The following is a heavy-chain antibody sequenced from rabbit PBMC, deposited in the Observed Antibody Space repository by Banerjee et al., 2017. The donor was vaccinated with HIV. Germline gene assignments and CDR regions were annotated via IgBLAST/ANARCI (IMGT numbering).Heavy chain of an antibody. D-gene: IGHD8-1*01. J-gene: IGHJ4*01. V-gene: IGHV1S45*01. Sequence: QEQLVESGGGLVKPGGTLTLTCKASGIDFSSYYYMCWVRQAPGKGLEWIACIYGGSSGKTYYANWAKGRFTISKTSSTTVTLQMTSLTAADTATYFCARRYGGISNSTAFFLWGPGTLVT. CDR3: ARRYGGISNSTAFFL. CDR1: GIDFSSYYY. CDR2: IYGGSSGKT.